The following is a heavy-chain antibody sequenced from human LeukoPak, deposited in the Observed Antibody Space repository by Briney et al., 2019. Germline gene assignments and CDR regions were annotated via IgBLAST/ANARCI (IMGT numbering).Heavy chain of an antibody. CDR2: IIPIFGTA. CDR3: ARQLQPNYYYYMDV. D-gene: IGHD4-11*01. Sequence: SVKVSCKASGGTFSSYAISWVRQAPGQGLEWMGGIIPIFGTANYAQKFQGTVTITADESTSTAYMELSSLRSEDTAVYYCARQLQPNYYYYMDVWGKGTTVTVSS. V-gene: IGHV1-69*01. J-gene: IGHJ6*03. CDR1: GGTFSSYA.